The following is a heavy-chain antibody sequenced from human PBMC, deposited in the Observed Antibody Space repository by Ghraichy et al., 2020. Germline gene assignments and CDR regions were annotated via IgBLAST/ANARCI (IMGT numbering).Heavy chain of an antibody. CDR2: ISGSGGST. CDR1: GFTFSSYA. J-gene: IGHJ3*02. Sequence: GGSLRLSCAASGFTFSSYAMSWVRQAPGKGLEWVSAISGSGGSTYYADSVKGRFTISRDNSKNTLYLQMNSLRAEDTAVYYCAKEGGRYSGYALDFDAFDIWGQGTMVTVSS. V-gene: IGHV3-23*01. CDR3: AKEGGRYSGYALDFDAFDI. D-gene: IGHD5-12*01.